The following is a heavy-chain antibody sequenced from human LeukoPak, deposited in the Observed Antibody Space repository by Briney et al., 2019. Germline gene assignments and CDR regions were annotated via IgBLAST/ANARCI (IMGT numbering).Heavy chain of an antibody. V-gene: IGHV4-39*01. CDR2: IYYSGST. J-gene: IGHJ3*02. D-gene: IGHD6-13*01. CDR3: ARARKQQLYFDAFDI. CDR1: GGSISSSSYY. Sequence: SETLSLTCTVSGGSISSSSYYWGWIRQPPGKGLEWIGNIYYSGSTYYNPSLKSRVTISVDTSKNQFSLKLSSVTAADTAVYHCARARKQQLYFDAFDIWGQGTMVTVSS.